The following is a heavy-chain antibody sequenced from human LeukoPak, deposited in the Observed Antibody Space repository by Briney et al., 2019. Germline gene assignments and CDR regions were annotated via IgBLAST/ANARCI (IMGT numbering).Heavy chain of an antibody. Sequence: GGSLRLSCAASGFTFSSYGMHWVRQAPGKGLEWVAFIQYDGSNKYYADSVKGRFTISRDNSKNTLYLQMNSLRAEDTAVYYCAKDRLEYSSSGYYYMDVWGKGTTVTVSS. D-gene: IGHD6-6*01. J-gene: IGHJ6*03. V-gene: IGHV3-30*02. CDR2: IQYDGSNK. CDR1: GFTFSSYG. CDR3: AKDRLEYSSSGYYYMDV.